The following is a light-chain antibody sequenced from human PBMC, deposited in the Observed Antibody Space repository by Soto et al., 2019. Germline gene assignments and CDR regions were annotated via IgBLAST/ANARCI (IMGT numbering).Light chain of an antibody. CDR3: QNRHWA. J-gene: IGKJ1*01. Sequence: IQLTQSPSSLSASVGDRVTITCRASQEISGYLAWHQQTPGKAPKLLIYSVSTLQDGVSSRFSGRGSGTDFSLTISSLEPEDFATYYCQNRHWAFGPGT. CDR2: SVS. V-gene: IGKV1-9*01. CDR1: QEISGY.